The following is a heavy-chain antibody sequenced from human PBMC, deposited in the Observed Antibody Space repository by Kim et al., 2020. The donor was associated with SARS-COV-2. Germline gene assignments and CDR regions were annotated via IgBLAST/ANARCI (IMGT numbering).Heavy chain of an antibody. J-gene: IGHJ5*02. V-gene: IGHV4-39*01. CDR3: ASSPILGAMGGWFDP. D-gene: IGHD1-26*01. Sequence: PSLKSRVTISVDTSKNQFSLKLSSVTAADTAVYYCASSPILGAMGGWFDPWGQGTLVTVSS.